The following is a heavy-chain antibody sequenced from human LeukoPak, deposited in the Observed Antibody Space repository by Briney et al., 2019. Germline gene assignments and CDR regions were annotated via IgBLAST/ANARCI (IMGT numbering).Heavy chain of an antibody. V-gene: IGHV3-48*03. CDR3: ARDYYDSSGSRFDY. D-gene: IGHD3-22*01. J-gene: IGHJ4*02. CDR2: ISSSGSTI. CDR1: GFTFSSYE. Sequence: GGSLRLSCAASGFTFSSYEMNWIRQAPGKGLEWVSYISSSGSTIYYADSVKGRFTISRDNAKNSLYLQMNSLRAEDTAVYYCARDYYDSSGSRFDYWGQGTLVTVSS.